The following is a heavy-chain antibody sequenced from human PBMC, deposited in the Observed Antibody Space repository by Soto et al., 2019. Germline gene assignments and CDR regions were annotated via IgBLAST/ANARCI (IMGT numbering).Heavy chain of an antibody. CDR1: GGSFSGYY. CDR3: ARGGSIVVVVAATPGHDP. CDR2: INHSGST. J-gene: IGHJ5*02. D-gene: IGHD2-15*01. Sequence: SETLSLTCAVYGGSFSGYYWSWIRQPPGKGLEWIGEINHSGSTNYNPSLKSRVTISVDTSKNQFSLKLSSVTAADTAVYYCARGGSIVVVVAATPGHDPWGQGTLVTVSS. V-gene: IGHV4-34*01.